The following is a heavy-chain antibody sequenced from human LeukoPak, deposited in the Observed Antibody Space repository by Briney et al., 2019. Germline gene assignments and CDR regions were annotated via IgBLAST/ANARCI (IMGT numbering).Heavy chain of an antibody. Sequence: SVKVSCKASGGTFSSYAISWVRQAPGQGLEWMGGIIPIFGTANYAQKFQGRVTITADKSTSTAYMELSSLRSEDTAVYYCARDIHYCGGDCASDYWGQGTLVTVSS. J-gene: IGHJ4*02. CDR2: IIPIFGTA. CDR3: ARDIHYCGGDCASDY. V-gene: IGHV1-69*06. CDR1: GGTFSSYA. D-gene: IGHD2-21*02.